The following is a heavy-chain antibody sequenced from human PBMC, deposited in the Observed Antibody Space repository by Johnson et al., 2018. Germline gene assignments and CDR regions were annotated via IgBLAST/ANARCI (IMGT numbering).Heavy chain of an antibody. V-gene: IGHV3-49*04. D-gene: IGHD2-15*01. J-gene: IGHJ3*02. CDR2: IRGKAYGETT. CDR3: ARDPASLCSGDTCYGGWGAFDI. CDR1: GLTFGDYG. Sequence: EVQLVETGGGLVQPGGSLRLSCAASGLTFGDYGFNWVRQAPGKGLEWVGFIRGKAYGETTRYAASVRGRFTISRDDSKSIAYLQMNSLSAEDTAVYYCARDPASLCSGDTCYGGWGAFDIWGQGTMVTVSS.